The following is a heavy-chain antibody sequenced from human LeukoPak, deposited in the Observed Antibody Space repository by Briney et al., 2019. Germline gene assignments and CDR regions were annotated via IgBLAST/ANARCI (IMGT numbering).Heavy chain of an antibody. Sequence: GGSLRLSCAASGFTFSSYSMNLVRQAPGKGLEWVSSISSSSSYIYYADSVKGRFTISRDNAKNSLYLQMNSLRAEDTAVYYCASAPYSGSFHFDYWGQGTLVTVSS. CDR3: ASAPYSGSFHFDY. CDR2: ISSSSSYI. CDR1: GFTFSSYS. D-gene: IGHD1-26*01. J-gene: IGHJ4*02. V-gene: IGHV3-21*01.